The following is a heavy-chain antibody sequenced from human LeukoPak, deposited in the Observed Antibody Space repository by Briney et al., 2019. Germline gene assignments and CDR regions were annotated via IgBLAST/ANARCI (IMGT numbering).Heavy chain of an antibody. CDR3: ASDLRGTRDY. CDR1: GFTFSTYR. V-gene: IGHV3-74*01. D-gene: IGHD2-15*01. Sequence: GGSLRLSCRASGFTFSTYRVHWVRQAPGKGLVWVSRINPDGSETDYADSVKGRFTISRDNAKNTLYLQMNSLRAEDTAVYFCASDLRGTRDYWGQGTLVTVSS. J-gene: IGHJ4*02. CDR2: INPDGSET.